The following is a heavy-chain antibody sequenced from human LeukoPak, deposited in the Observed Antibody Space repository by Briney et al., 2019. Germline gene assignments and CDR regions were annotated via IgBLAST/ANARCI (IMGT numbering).Heavy chain of an antibody. D-gene: IGHD6-6*01. V-gene: IGHV4-59*01. CDR3: ARGSSSSSFFFDY. CDR1: GGSISSYY. J-gene: IGHJ4*02. CDR2: IYYSGST. Sequence: PSETLSLTCTVSGGSISSYYWSWIRQPPGKGLECIGYIYYSGSTNYNPSLKSRVTISVDTSKNQFSLKLSSVTAADTAVYYCARGSSSSSFFFDYWGQGTLVTVSS.